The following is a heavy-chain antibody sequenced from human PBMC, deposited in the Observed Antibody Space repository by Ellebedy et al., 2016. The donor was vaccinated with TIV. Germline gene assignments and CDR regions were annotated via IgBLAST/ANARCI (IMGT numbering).Heavy chain of an antibody. V-gene: IGHV3-53*01. D-gene: IGHD5-24*01. CDR2: IYSGGST. Sequence: GGSLRLSXAASGFTFSSYAMSWVRQAPGKGLEWVSVIYSGGSTYYADSVKGRFTISRDNSKNTLYLQMNSLRAEDTAVYYCARDGYTNYYYYGMDVWGQGTTVTVSS. CDR1: GFTFSSYA. CDR3: ARDGYTNYYYYGMDV. J-gene: IGHJ6*02.